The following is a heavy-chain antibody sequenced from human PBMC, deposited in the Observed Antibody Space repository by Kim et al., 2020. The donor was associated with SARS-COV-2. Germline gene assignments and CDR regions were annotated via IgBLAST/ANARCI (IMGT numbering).Heavy chain of an antibody. CDR2: IKSDGGKT. Sequence: GGSLRLSCAASGFTFSRSSMNWVRQAPGKGLAWVSGIKSDGGKTWYADSVKGRFTISRDNAKNMVFLQMNSLRVEDTAVYYCATGAIKGVTDTRGWGQGTQVTVSS. D-gene: IGHD2-21*02. CDR3: ATGAIKGVTDTRG. V-gene: IGHV3-74*01. CDR1: GFTFSRSS. J-gene: IGHJ4*02.